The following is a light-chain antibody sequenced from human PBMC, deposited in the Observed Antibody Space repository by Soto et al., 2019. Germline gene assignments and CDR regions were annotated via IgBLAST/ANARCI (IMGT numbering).Light chain of an antibody. V-gene: IGLV2-14*01. J-gene: IGLJ3*02. CDR1: SGDVGGYNY. CDR2: EVN. CDR3: TSYTSSGPWV. Sequence: QSALTQPASVSGSPGQSITISCTGTSGDVGGYNYVSWYQLDPGKAPKLIIYEVNNRPSGVSNRFSGSKSGNTASLTISGLQAEDEADYYCTSYTSSGPWVFGGGTKLTDL.